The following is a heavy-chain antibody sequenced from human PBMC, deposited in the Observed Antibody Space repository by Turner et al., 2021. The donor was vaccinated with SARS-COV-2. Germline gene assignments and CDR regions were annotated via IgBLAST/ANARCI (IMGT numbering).Heavy chain of an antibody. CDR3: AGGGCSGGSCYDLDY. J-gene: IGHJ4*02. V-gene: IGHV1-8*01. Sequence: QVQLVQSGAEVKKPGASVKVSCKASGYTFPSYDINWVRQATGQGVGWMGWMNIKSGNTGYAQKFQGRVTMTRNTYISTAYMELSSLRSEETAVYYCAGGGCSGGSCYDLDYWGQGTLVTVSS. CDR2: MNIKSGNT. CDR1: GYTFPSYD. D-gene: IGHD2-15*01.